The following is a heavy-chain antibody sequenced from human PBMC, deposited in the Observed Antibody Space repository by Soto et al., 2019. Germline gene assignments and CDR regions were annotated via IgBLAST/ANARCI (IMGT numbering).Heavy chain of an antibody. CDR2: ISYDGSNK. D-gene: IGHD3-3*01. CDR3: AKDNYDFWSGYYLAGYGMDV. J-gene: IGHJ6*02. Sequence: GGSLRLSCAASGFTFSSYGMHWVRQAPGKGLEWVAVISYDGSNKYYADSVKGRFTISRDNSKNTLYLQMNSLRAEDTAVYYCAKDNYDFWSGYYLAGYGMDVWGQGTTVTVSS. CDR1: GFTFSSYG. V-gene: IGHV3-30*18.